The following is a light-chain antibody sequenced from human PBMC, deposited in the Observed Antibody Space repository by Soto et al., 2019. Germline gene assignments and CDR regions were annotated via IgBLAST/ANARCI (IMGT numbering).Light chain of an antibody. CDR2: ASS. J-gene: IGKJ4*01. V-gene: IGKV3-20*01. Sequence: EIVLTQSPGTLSLSPGERASLSCRASQSVGSSYLAWYQQKPGQAPRLLIYASSSRATGIPDRFSGSGSGTDFSLTISRLEPEDFAVYYCQQYESSPLTFGGGTEVEIK. CDR3: QQYESSPLT. CDR1: QSVGSSY.